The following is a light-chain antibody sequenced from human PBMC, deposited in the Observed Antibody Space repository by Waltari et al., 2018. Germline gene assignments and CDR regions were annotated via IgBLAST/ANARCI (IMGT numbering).Light chain of an antibody. CDR2: SKN. CDR1: YSNLGSNT. Sequence: QSVLTQPPSASGTPGQRVTIACSGGYSNLGSNTVAWYQQLPGTAPKLLIYSKNQRPSGVPDRFSGSKSGTSASLAINGLQSDDEADYYCASWDDSLNGVVFGGGTKLTVL. CDR3: ASWDDSLNGVV. V-gene: IGLV1-44*01. J-gene: IGLJ2*01.